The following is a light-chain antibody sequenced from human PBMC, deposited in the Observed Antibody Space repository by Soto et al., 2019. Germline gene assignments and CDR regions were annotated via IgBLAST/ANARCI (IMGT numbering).Light chain of an antibody. CDR3: QQRSNWIT. CDR1: QSVSSY. CDR2: DAS. Sequence: EIVLTQSPATLSLSPGERATLSCRASQSVSSYLAWYQQKPGQAPRLLIYDASNRATGIPARFSGSGSGTDVTLNISSLEPEVFAVYYCQQRSNWITFGQGTRLEIE. V-gene: IGKV3-11*01. J-gene: IGKJ5*01.